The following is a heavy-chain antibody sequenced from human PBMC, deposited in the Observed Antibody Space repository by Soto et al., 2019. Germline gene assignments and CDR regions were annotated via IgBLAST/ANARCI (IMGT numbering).Heavy chain of an antibody. CDR1: GGSISSGGYY. V-gene: IGHV4-31*03. J-gene: IGHJ4*02. CDR2: IYYSGST. D-gene: IGHD5-18*01. CDR3: ARHDSSPATAMVTWSDYFDY. Sequence: SETLSLTCTVSGGSISSGGYYWSWIRQHPGKGLEWIGYIYYSGSTYYNPSLKSRVTISVDTSKNQFSLKLSSVTAADTAVYYCARHDSSPATAMVTWSDYFDYWGQGTLVTVSS.